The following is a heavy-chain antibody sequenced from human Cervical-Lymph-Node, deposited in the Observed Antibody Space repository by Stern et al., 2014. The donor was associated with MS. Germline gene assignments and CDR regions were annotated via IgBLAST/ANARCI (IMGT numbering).Heavy chain of an antibody. D-gene: IGHD2-15*01. J-gene: IGHJ4*02. CDR3: ARAPGRYCSGGSCYLDY. V-gene: IGHV3-21*01. CDR1: GFTFSSYS. CDR2: ISSSSSYI. Sequence: EVQLLESGGGLVKPGGSLRLSCAASGFTFSSYSMNWVRQAPGKGLEWVSSISSSSSYIYYADSVKGRFTISRDNAKNSLYLQMNSLRAEDTAVYYCARAPGRYCSGGSCYLDYWGQGTLVTVSS.